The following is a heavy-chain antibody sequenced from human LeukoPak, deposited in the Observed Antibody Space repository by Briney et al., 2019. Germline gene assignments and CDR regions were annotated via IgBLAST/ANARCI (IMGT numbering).Heavy chain of an antibody. CDR1: GGSISSSNW. CDR3: AREVAGTPWIDY. V-gene: IGHV4-4*02. CDR2: IYHSGST. Sequence: SETLSLTCAVSGGSISSSNWWSWVRQPPGKGLEWIGEIYHSGSTNYNPSLKSRVTISVDTSKNQFSLKLNSVTATDTAVYYCAREVAGTPWIDYWGQGTLVTVSS. J-gene: IGHJ4*02. D-gene: IGHD6-19*01.